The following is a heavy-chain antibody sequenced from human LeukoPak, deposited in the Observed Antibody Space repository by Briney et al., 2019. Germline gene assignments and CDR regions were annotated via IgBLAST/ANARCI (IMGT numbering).Heavy chain of an antibody. Sequence: ETLSLTCAVYGGSFSGYYWSWVRQAPGKGLEWVANIKQDGSEKYYVDSVKGRFTISRDNAKNSLYLQMNSLRAEDTAVYYCARHYDSSGFDYFDYWGQGTLVTVSS. CDR3: ARHYDSSGFDYFDY. J-gene: IGHJ4*02. D-gene: IGHD3-22*01. CDR1: GGSFSGYY. V-gene: IGHV3-7*01. CDR2: IKQDGSEK.